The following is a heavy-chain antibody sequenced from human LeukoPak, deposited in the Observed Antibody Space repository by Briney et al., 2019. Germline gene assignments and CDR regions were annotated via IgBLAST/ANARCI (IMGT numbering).Heavy chain of an antibody. CDR3: ARDESSDWDYYGSGSYFGY. CDR1: GFTFSSYA. D-gene: IGHD3-10*01. V-gene: IGHV3-30*04. J-gene: IGHJ4*02. CDR2: ISYDRSNK. Sequence: GGSLRLSCAASGFTFSSYAMHWVRQAPGKGLEWVAVISYDRSNKYYADSVKGRFTISRDNSKNTLYLQMNSLRAEDTAVYYCARDESSDWDYYGSGSYFGYWGQGTLVTVSS.